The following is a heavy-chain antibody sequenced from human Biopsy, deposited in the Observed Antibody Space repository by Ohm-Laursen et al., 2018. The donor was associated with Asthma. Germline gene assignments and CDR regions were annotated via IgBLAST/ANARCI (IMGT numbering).Heavy chain of an antibody. V-gene: IGHV4-31*01. CDR1: GASITTSPSY. Sequence: TLSLTCTVSGASITTSPSYWSWLRLLPGKGLEWIGCIYYSGETFFNPSLKNPLFMSLDSSKNQFSLKMTSATVADTAVYFCARNLPGYTYGPFEDWGQETLVTVSS. J-gene: IGHJ4*02. D-gene: IGHD5-18*01. CDR2: IYYSGET. CDR3: ARNLPGYTYGPFED.